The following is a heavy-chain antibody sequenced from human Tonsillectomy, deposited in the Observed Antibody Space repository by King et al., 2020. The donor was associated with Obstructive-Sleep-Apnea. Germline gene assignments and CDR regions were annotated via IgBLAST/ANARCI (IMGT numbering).Heavy chain of an antibody. CDR1: GFTFSSYS. D-gene: IGHD3-10*01. CDR3: ARANGSGSYWH. Sequence: QLVQSGGGLVKPGGSLRLSCAASGFTFSSYSMNWVRQAPGKGLEWVSFISSISSYIYYADSVKGRFTISRDNAKNSLYLQMNSLRAEDTAVYYCARANGSGSYWHWGQGTLVTVSS. V-gene: IGHV3-21*01. J-gene: IGHJ4*02. CDR2: ISSISSYI.